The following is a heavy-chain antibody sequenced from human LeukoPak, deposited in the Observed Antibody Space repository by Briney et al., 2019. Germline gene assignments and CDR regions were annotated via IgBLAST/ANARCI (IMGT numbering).Heavy chain of an antibody. Sequence: GGSLRLSCAASGFTFSSYWMHWVRQAPGKGLEWVSGIRGSGGTTYYADSVKGRFTISRDNSKITLYLQMNSLRAEDTAVYYCAKVRANRFASFDYWGQGTLVTVSS. J-gene: IGHJ4*02. D-gene: IGHD1/OR15-1a*01. CDR2: IRGSGGTT. CDR3: AKVRANRFASFDY. V-gene: IGHV3-23*01. CDR1: GFTFSSYW.